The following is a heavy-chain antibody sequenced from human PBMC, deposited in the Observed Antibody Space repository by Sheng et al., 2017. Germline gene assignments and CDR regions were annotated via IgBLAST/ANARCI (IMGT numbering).Heavy chain of an antibody. D-gene: IGHD5-12*01. Sequence: QVQLQQWGAGLLKPSETLSLTCAVYGGSFSGYSWSWIRQPPGKGLEWIGEINHSGSTNYNPSLKSRVTISVDTSKNQFSLKLSSVTAADTAVYYCARDPRRGYSGYYYYNGMDVWGQGTTVTVSS. V-gene: IGHV4-34*01. CDR1: GGSFSGYS. J-gene: IGHJ6*02. CDR3: ARDPRRGYSGYYYYNGMDV. CDR2: INHSGST.